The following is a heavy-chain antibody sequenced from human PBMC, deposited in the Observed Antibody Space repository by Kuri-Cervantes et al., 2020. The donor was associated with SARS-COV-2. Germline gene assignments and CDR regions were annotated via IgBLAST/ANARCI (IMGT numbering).Heavy chain of an antibody. J-gene: IGHJ6*03. Sequence: SVKVSCKASGGTFSSYALSWVRQAPGQGLEWMGGIIPIFGTANYARKFQGRVTITADESTSTAYMELSSLRSEDTAVYYCALGYWGSGYPRYYYYMDVWGKGTTVTVSS. CDR3: ALGYWGSGYPRYYYYMDV. V-gene: IGHV1-69*13. D-gene: IGHD3-22*01. CDR1: GGTFSSYA. CDR2: IIPIFGTA.